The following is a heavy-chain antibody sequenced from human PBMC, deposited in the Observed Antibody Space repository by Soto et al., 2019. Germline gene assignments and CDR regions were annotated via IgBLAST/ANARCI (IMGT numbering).Heavy chain of an antibody. CDR1: GFTFGDYA. V-gene: IGHV3-49*04. D-gene: IGHD3-10*01. CDR2: IRSKGSGGTS. J-gene: IGHJ3*01. Sequence: GGSLRLSCTASGFTFGDYAMSWVRQAPGKGLEWVGFIRSKGSGGTSEYAASVKGRFTFSRDDSKSIAYLQMNSLKIEDTAVYYCTRAQPITPWGQGTMVTVSS. CDR3: TRAQPITP.